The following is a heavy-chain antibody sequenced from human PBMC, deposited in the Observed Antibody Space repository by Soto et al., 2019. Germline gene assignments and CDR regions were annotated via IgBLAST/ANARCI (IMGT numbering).Heavy chain of an antibody. J-gene: IGHJ6*02. V-gene: IGHV3-23*01. CDR1: GFTFSSYA. Sequence: EVQLLESGGGLVQPGGSLRLSCAASGFTFSSYAMSWVRQAPGKGLEWVSAISGSGGSTYYADSVKGRFTISRDKSKNTLDLQMNSLRAEDTAVYYCAKGKGQLVQAGVGYYYYGMDVWGQGTTVTVSS. CDR2: ISGSGGST. D-gene: IGHD6-13*01. CDR3: AKGKGQLVQAGVGYYYYGMDV.